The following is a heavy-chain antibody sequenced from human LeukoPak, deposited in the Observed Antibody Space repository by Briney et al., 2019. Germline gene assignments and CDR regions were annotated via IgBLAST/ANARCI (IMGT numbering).Heavy chain of an antibody. CDR3: ARSSGDYSHRRFDY. V-gene: IGHV4-39*07. CDR1: GGSISSNINY. CDR2: IYYSGIT. D-gene: IGHD1-26*01. J-gene: IGHJ4*02. Sequence: PSETLSLTCTVSGGSISSNINYWGWIRQPPGKGLEWIGSIYYSGITYYIPSLKSRVTISLDTSKNQFSLTVTSVTAADTAVYYCARSSGDYSHRRFDYWGQGTVVTVSS.